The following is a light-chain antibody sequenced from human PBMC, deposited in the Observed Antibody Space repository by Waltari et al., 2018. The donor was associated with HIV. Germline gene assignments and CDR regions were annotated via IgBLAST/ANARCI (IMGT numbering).Light chain of an antibody. CDR2: DVN. Sequence: QSALTQPASVSGSPGQSITISCAGTSGDVGGYNYVSWYQQHPGKAPKLILYDVNNRPSGISSRISDSKSGNTASLTISGLQAEDEADYYCSSYRSSPSLVVVGGGTMLTVL. CDR1: SGDVGGYNY. CDR3: SSYRSSPSLVV. J-gene: IGLJ2*01. V-gene: IGLV2-14*03.